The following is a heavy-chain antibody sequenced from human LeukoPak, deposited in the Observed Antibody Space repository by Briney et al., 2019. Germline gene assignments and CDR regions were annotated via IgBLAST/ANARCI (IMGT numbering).Heavy chain of an antibody. CDR1: GFTFSTYY. CDR2: IVNDGSTT. D-gene: IGHD4-17*01. CDR3: ARESSDYGDYDAFDI. J-gene: IGHJ3*02. Sequence: GGSLRLSCAASGFTFSTYYMHWVRQAPGKGPVWVSRIVNDGSTTTYAGSVKGRFTISRDNAKNTLFLQMNSLRVEDTAVYYCARESSDYGDYDAFDIWGRGTMVTVSS. V-gene: IGHV3-74*01.